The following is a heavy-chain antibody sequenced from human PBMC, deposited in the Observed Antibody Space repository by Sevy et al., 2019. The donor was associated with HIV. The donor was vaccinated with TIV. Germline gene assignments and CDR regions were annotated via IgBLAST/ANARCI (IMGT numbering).Heavy chain of an antibody. CDR3: ARGGSIVTARDYFDH. CDR2: IHHSGSI. D-gene: IGHD1-26*01. Sequence: SETLSLTCGVSDYSISSGYYWGWIRQPPGKGLEWLGSIHHSGSIYFNPSLNSRVIISVDTSKNQFSRKLHSVTAADTAVYYCARGGSIVTARDYFDHWGQGVLVTVSS. V-gene: IGHV4-38-2*01. J-gene: IGHJ4*02. CDR1: DYSISSGYY.